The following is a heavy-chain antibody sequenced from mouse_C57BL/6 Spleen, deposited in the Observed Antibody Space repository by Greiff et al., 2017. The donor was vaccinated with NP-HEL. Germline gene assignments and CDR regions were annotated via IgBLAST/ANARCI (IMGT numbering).Heavy chain of an antibody. CDR2: IYPGDGDT. CDR1: GYAFSSSW. J-gene: IGHJ2*01. D-gene: IGHD1-1*01. Sequence: VQLQQSGPELVKPGASVKISCKASGYAFSSSWMNWVKQRPGKGLEWIGRIYPGDGDTNYNGKFKGKATLTSDKSSSTAYMQLSSLTSEDSAVYFCAIITTVEDYWGQGTTLTVSS. CDR3: AIITTVEDY. V-gene: IGHV1-82*01.